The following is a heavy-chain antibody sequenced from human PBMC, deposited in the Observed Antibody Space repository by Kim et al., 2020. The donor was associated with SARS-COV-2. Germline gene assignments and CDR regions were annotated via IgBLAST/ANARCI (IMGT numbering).Heavy chain of an antibody. Sequence: GGSLRLSCAASGFTFSNAWMSWVRQAPGKGLEWVGRIKSKTDGGTTDYAAPVKGRFTISRDDSKNTLYLQMNSLKTEDTAVYYCTTSSPPIRYSSSWYRHRRYYFDYWGQGTLVTVSS. V-gene: IGHV3-15*01. CDR1: GFTFSNAW. CDR3: TTSSPPIRYSSSWYRHRRYYFDY. J-gene: IGHJ4*02. CDR2: IKSKTDGGTT. D-gene: IGHD6-13*01.